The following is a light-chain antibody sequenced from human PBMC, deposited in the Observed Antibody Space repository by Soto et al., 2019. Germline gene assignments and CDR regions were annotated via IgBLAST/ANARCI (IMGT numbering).Light chain of an antibody. CDR2: AAY. Sequence: AIRMTQSPSSLSASTGDRVTITCRASQGISSYLAWYQQKPGKAPKLLISAAYNLQSGVPSRFSGSGSGTEFTLTISCLQSEDFATYYCQQYYSYPRTFGQGTRWIS. CDR1: QGISSY. J-gene: IGKJ1*01. CDR3: QQYYSYPRT. V-gene: IGKV1-8*01.